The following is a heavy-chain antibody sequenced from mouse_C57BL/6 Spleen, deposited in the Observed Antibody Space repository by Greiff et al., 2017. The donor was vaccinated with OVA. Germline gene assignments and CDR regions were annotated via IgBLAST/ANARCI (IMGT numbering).Heavy chain of an antibody. CDR2: ISNDGSN. CDR1: GYSITSGYY. V-gene: IGHV3-6*01. Sequence: DVQLQESGPGLVKPSQSLSLTCSVPGYSITSGYYWNWIRQFPGNKLEWMGYISNDGSNNYNQSLKNRISIPRDTSKNQFFLKLNSVTTEDTATYYCARAANYEYDGAMDYWGQGTSVTVSS. CDR3: ARAANYEYDGAMDY. D-gene: IGHD2-4*01. J-gene: IGHJ4*01.